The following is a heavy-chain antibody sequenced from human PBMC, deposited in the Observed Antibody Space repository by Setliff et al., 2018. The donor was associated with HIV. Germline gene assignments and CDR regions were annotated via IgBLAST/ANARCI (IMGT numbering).Heavy chain of an antibody. CDR1: GDTFTTYD. J-gene: IGHJ3*02. Sequence: ASVKVSCKASGDTFTTYDINWVRQATGQGPEWIGWMNTNSGNTGYAQKFQVRVTMTRNTSISTAYMELSSLRSEDTAVHYCARYRPNHTQNAFDIWGQGTMVT. CDR3: ARYRPNHTQNAFDI. D-gene: IGHD1-26*01. CDR2: MNTNSGNT. V-gene: IGHV1-8*02.